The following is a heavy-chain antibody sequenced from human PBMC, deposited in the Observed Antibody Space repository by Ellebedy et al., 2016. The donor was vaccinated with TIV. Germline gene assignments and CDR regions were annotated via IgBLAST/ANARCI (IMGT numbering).Heavy chain of an antibody. J-gene: IGHJ4*02. CDR2: MDPRSVAT. CDR1: GYTFTDSY. Sequence: ASVKVSXKASGYTFTDSYIHWMRQAPGQGLEWVGWMDPRSVATNYAQKFQDRVTMSRDTSITTAYMELSGLRSDDTAVYYCASGEYSDSMGDWGQGTLLIVSS. D-gene: IGHD4-11*01. V-gene: IGHV1-2*02. CDR3: ASGEYSDSMGD.